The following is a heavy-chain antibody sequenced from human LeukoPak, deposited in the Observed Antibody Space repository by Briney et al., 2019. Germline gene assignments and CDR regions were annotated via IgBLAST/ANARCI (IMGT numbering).Heavy chain of an antibody. CDR2: VHGDGDNI. CDR3: ARAQVGAPTDL. Sequence: GGSLRLSCAASGFPFSSYAMYWVRQAPGKGLVWVARVHGDGDNISYADSVRGRFTISRDNAKHTLFLHMNSLRPEDTAVYYCARAQVGAPTDLWGQGTLVTVSS. J-gene: IGHJ5*02. D-gene: IGHD1-26*01. V-gene: IGHV3-74*01. CDR1: GFPFSSYA.